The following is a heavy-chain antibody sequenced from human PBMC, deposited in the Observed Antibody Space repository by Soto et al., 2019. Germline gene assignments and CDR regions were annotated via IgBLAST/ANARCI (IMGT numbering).Heavy chain of an antibody. CDR1: GGSFRGYY. Sequence: LSCATCGGSFRGYYMSWVRGARGKGLEWVSYISSSSSYTNYADSVKGRFTISRDNAKNSLYLQMNSLRAEDTAVYYCARDWRLEMPTPAYWGQGSLV. J-gene: IGHJ1*01. CDR3: ARDWRLEMPTPAY. CDR2: ISSSSSYT. D-gene: IGHD2-2*01. V-gene: IGHV3-11*05.